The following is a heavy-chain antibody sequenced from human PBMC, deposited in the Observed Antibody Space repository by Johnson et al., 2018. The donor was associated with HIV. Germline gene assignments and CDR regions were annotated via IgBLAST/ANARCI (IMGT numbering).Heavy chain of an antibody. CDR3: AKGLGCGDTIRAAFDI. D-gene: IGHD5-12*01. V-gene: IGHV3-7*03. Sequence: VQLVESGGGFVKPGGSLRLSCAASGFTVTTKYMSWVRQAPGKGLEWVANINQDGSEKYYVDSVKGRFTISRDNPKTSLLLQMNSLRDEDTALYHCAKGLGCGDTIRAAFDIWGQGTMVTVSS. CDR2: INQDGSEK. J-gene: IGHJ3*02. CDR1: GFTVTTKY.